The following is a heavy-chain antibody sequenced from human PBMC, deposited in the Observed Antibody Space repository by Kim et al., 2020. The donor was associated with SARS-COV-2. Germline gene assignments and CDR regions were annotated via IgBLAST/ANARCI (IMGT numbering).Heavy chain of an antibody. CDR2: ILYSGTT. J-gene: IGHJ4*02. CDR1: GASIISSSYY. CDR3: VGQKLSGDYPDY. V-gene: IGHV4-39*02. Sequence: SETLSLTCIVSGASIISSSYYWAWIRQPPGKGLEYIGSILYSGTTYYSPSLKSRVTISLDTSKNHIPLKVTSVNAADTVVYYCVGQKLSGDYPDYWGQGTLVTVSS. D-gene: IGHD1-1*01.